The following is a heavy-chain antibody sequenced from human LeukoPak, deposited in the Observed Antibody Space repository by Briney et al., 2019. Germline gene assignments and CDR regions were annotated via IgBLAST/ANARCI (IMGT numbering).Heavy chain of an antibody. CDR3: ARGLRRGYSGYDYPGY. V-gene: IGHV4-34*01. CDR1: GGSFSGYY. Sequence: SETLSLTCAVYGGSFSGYYWSWIRQPPGKGLEWIGEINHSGSTNYNPSLKSRVTISVDTSKNQSPLKLSSVTAADTAVYYCARGLRRGYSGYDYPGYWGQGALVTASS. CDR2: INHSGST. D-gene: IGHD5-12*01. J-gene: IGHJ4*02.